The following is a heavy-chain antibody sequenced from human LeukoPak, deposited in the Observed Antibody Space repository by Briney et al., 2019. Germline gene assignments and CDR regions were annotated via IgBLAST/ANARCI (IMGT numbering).Heavy chain of an antibody. D-gene: IGHD1-14*01. J-gene: IGHJ5*02. V-gene: IGHV1-58*01. Sequence: SVKVSCKASGFTFTSSAVQWVRQARGQRLEWIGWIVVGSGNTNYAQKLQERVTITRDMSTSTAYMELSSLRSEDTAVYYCAAFHPDLNNWFDPWGQGTLVTVSS. CDR1: GFTFTSSA. CDR2: IVVGSGNT. CDR3: AAFHPDLNNWFDP.